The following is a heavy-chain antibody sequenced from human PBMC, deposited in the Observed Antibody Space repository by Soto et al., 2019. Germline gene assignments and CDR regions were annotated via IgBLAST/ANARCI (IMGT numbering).Heavy chain of an antibody. Sequence: EVQLVESGGGLVQPGGSLRLSCAASGFTFSSYSMNWVRQAPGKGLEWVSYISSSSSTIYYADSVKGRFTISSDNAKNSLYLDMISLRAEHMAVYYCARQQINVCDYDPLYGYYGMDVWGQGTTVTVSS. J-gene: IGHJ6*02. CDR2: ISSSSSTI. CDR1: GFTFSSYS. V-gene: IGHV3-48*01. D-gene: IGHD5-12*01. CDR3: ARQQINVCDYDPLYGYYGMDV.